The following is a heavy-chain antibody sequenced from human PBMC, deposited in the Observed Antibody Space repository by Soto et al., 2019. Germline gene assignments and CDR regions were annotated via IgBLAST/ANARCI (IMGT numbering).Heavy chain of an antibody. CDR1: GDSVTSGGFS. Sequence: SETLSLTCVVSGDSVTSGGFSWSWIRQPPGKGLEWLGYVFHSGSTHYNPALESRVTMSLDRSNNQISLRLTSVTAADTAVSFCARVLHWFDPWGQGLPVTVSS. CDR2: VFHSGST. V-gene: IGHV4-30-2*01. CDR3: ARVLHWFDP. J-gene: IGHJ5*02.